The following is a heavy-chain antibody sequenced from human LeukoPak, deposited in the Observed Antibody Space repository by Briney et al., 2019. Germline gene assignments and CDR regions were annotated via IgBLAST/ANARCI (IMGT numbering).Heavy chain of an antibody. V-gene: IGHV3-74*01. CDR1: GFTFNSYW. J-gene: IGHJ4*02. Sequence: GGSLRLSCAASGFTFNSYWFLWVRQAPGKGLVWVSRINSDGSSTSYADSVKGRFTISRDNAKNTLYLQMNSLRAEDTAVYYCAREGYYDSSGYYFWGQGTLVTVPS. CDR3: AREGYYDSSGYYF. D-gene: IGHD3-22*01. CDR2: INSDGSST.